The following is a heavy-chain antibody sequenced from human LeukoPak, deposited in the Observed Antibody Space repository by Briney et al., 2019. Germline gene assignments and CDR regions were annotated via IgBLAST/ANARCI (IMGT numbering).Heavy chain of an antibody. Sequence: GASVKVSCKASGYNFIGYYIHWVRQAPGQGLEWMGWINPKNGATDSAQKFQDRVTMTTDTSINTAYMDLGRLTSNDTAVYYCARVLAYGSGNSNDYWGQGTLVTVSS. J-gene: IGHJ4*02. D-gene: IGHD3-10*01. V-gene: IGHV1-2*02. CDR1: GYNFIGYY. CDR2: INPKNGAT. CDR3: ARVLAYGSGNSNDY.